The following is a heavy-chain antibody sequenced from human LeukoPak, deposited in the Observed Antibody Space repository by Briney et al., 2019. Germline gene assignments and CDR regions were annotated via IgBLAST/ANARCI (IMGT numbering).Heavy chain of an antibody. J-gene: IGHJ3*02. CDR1: GFTFSSYS. V-gene: IGHV3-21*01. CDR3: VRGGAGATKDDAFDI. Sequence: AGYLRLYCAASGFTFSSYSINWVRQAPGKGLEWVSSISSGSSHIYYKDSVKGRFTIARDNAKSYLYLQMNSLRAEDTAVYYGVRGGAGATKDDAFDIWGQGTMVTVSS. CDR2: ISSGSSHI. D-gene: IGHD1-1*01.